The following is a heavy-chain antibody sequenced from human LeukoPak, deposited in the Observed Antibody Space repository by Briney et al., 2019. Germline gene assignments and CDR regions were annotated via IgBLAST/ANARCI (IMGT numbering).Heavy chain of an antibody. D-gene: IGHD6-19*01. Sequence: ASVKVSCKASGGTFSSCAISWVRQAPGQGLEWMGGIIPIFGTANYAQKFQGRVTITADESTSTAYMELSSLRSEDTAVYYCASKSGWYRFGSIGNWFDPWGQGTLVTVSS. CDR1: GGTFSSCA. J-gene: IGHJ5*02. CDR2: IIPIFGTA. V-gene: IGHV1-69*13. CDR3: ASKSGWYRFGSIGNWFDP.